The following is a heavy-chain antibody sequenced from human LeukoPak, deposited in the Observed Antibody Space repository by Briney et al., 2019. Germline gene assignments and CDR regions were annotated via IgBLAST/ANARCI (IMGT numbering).Heavy chain of an antibody. V-gene: IGHV3-64D*06. CDR1: GFTFNSYP. J-gene: IGHJ3*02. CDR3: VKESGFMVAPNSAFDI. D-gene: IGHD4/OR15-4a*01. Sequence: GGSLRLSCSASGFTFNSYPVHWVRQAPGKGLEYVSGISRNGGSTYYADSVKGRFTITRDNSKNTLYLQMSSLRAEDTAVYYCVKESGFMVAPNSAFDIWGQGTMVTVSS. CDR2: ISRNGGST.